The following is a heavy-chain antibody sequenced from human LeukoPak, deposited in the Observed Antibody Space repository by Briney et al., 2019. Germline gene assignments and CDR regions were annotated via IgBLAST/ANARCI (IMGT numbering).Heavy chain of an antibody. Sequence: ASVKVSCKVSGYTFTRFAFSWVRQAPGHGLEWMGRINAYNGKTEYSEKLQGRLIMTTETSSSTLYLELRSLGSDDTAVYFCARDTPQHLKRFDDWGQGTLVTVSS. CDR1: GYTFTRFA. CDR3: ARDTPQHLKRFDD. V-gene: IGHV1-18*01. J-gene: IGHJ4*02. D-gene: IGHD1-1*01. CDR2: INAYNGKT.